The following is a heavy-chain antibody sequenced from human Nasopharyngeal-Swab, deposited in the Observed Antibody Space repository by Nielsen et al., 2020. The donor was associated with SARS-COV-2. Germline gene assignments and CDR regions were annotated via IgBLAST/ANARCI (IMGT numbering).Heavy chain of an antibody. CDR3: ARGGAVAGNDYYYGMDV. CDR1: GFTFSSYS. CDR2: ISSSSSYI. V-gene: IGHV3-21*01. D-gene: IGHD6-19*01. Sequence: GGSLRLSCAASGFTFSSYSMNWVRQAPGKGLEWVSSISSSSSYIYYADSVKGRFTISRDNAKKSLDLQMNSLRAEDTAVYYCARGGAVAGNDYYYGMDVWGQGTTVTVSS. J-gene: IGHJ6*02.